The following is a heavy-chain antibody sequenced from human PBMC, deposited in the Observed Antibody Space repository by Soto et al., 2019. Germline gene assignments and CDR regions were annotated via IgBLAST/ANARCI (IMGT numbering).Heavy chain of an antibody. V-gene: IGHV3-33*01. CDR3: ARGPHYYGSGSYNLYYYDY. Sequence: GGSLRLSCAASGFTFGRYGMHWVRQAPGKGLEWVAVIWYDGSNKYYADSVKGRFTIPRDNSKNTLYLQMNSLRAEDTAVYYCARGPHYYGSGSYNLYYYDYWGQGTLVTVSS. CDR1: GFTFGRYG. J-gene: IGHJ4*02. CDR2: IWYDGSNK. D-gene: IGHD3-10*01.